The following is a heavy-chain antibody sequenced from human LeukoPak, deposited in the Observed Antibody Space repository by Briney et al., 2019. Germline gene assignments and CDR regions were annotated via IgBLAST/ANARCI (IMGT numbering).Heavy chain of an antibody. V-gene: IGHV3-53*01. Sequence: PGGSLRLSCAASGFLVNTNYMTWVRQAPGRGLEWVSFIYADGNTYYADSVKGRFTISRDISKNAVYLQMNSLRAEDTALYYCARRAPYSSGWAQFDYWGQGTLVTVSS. CDR3: ARRAPYSSGWAQFDY. CDR2: IYADGNT. CDR1: GFLVNTNY. D-gene: IGHD6-19*01. J-gene: IGHJ4*02.